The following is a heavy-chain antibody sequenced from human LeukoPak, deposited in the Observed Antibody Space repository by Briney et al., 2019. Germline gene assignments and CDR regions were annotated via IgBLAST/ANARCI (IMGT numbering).Heavy chain of an antibody. J-gene: IGHJ5*02. D-gene: IGHD3-10*01. CDR3: ARGAHSGSYSSWFHP. CDR1: GGTFKSYA. V-gene: IGHV1-69*05. Sequence: SVKVYCKASGGTFKSYAITWVRQAPGQGLEWMGGIIPMFAPARYAQNFQGRVTITTDESTSTAYMELSSLKSEDTAVYYCARGAHSGSYSSWFHPWGQGTLVTVSS. CDR2: IIPMFAPA.